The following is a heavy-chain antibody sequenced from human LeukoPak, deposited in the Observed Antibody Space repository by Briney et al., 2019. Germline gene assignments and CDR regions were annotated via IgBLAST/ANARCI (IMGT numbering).Heavy chain of an antibody. CDR1: GFIFSSYA. J-gene: IGHJ4*02. CDR2: ISGSGDTT. V-gene: IGHV3-23*01. D-gene: IGHD2-15*01. CDR3: AKESSGWVVAASDY. Sequence: GGSLRLSCAASGFIFSSYAMNWVRQAPGKGLEWVSVISGSGDTTYYADSVKGRFTISRDNSKNTLYLQMNSLRAEDTAIYYCAKESSGWVVAASDYWGQGTLVTVSS.